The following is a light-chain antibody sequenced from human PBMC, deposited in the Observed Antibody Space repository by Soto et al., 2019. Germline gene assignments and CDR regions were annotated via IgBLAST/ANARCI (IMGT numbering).Light chain of an antibody. CDR2: TNN. J-gene: IGLJ3*02. CDR1: SSNIGSNA. V-gene: IGLV1-44*01. CDR3: AAWDDSLHGWV. Sequence: QSVLTQPPSASATPGQRVTISCSGSSSNIGSNAVNWYQQLPGTAPKLLIYTNNQRPSGVPDRFSGSRSGTSAFLAISGLQSEDEADYYCAAWDDSLHGWVFGGGTKLTVL.